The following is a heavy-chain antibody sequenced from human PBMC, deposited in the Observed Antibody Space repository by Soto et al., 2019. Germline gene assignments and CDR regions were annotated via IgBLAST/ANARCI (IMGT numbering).Heavy chain of an antibody. V-gene: IGHV3-23*01. CDR3: ARAYGGQWLIPHLDN. J-gene: IGHJ4*02. Sequence: EVQLLESGGGVVQPGGSLRLSCEASGFNFKKFAMGWVRQAPGEGLEWVSGISCCGGSTSYADSVKGRFSIARDDSKNTLSLQRNSLRVEDTARYYCARAYGGQWLIPHLDNWGQGTLVTVS. D-gene: IGHD6-19*01. CDR1: GFNFKKFA. CDR2: ISCCGGST.